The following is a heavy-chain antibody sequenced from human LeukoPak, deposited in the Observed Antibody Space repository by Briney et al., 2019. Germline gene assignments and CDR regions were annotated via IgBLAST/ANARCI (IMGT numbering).Heavy chain of an antibody. Sequence: PSETLSLTCTVSGGSISNFYWSWIRQPPGKGLEWIGYIYYSGSTNYNPSLKSRVTISVDTSKNQFSLKLSSATAADTAVYYCANIDQVETTMGGYYFDYWGQGTLVTVSS. CDR2: IYYSGST. V-gene: IGHV4-59*01. D-gene: IGHD5-18*01. CDR3: ANIDQVETTMGGYYFDY. J-gene: IGHJ4*02. CDR1: GGSISNFY.